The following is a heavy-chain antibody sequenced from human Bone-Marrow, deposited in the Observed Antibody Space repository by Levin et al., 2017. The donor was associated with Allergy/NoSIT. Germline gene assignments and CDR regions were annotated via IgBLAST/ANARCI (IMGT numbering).Heavy chain of an antibody. CDR1: GFTFSNYG. CDR3: AKVGRYSGFDMDY. V-gene: IGHV3-23*01. Sequence: GESLKISCAASGFTFSNYGMSWVRQAPGKGLEWLSAISGSGGTTYYADSVKVRFTISRDNSKNTLFLQMSRLRVEDTAVYFCAKVGRYSGFDMDYWGQGTLVTVSS. CDR2: ISGSGGTT. D-gene: IGHD5-12*01. J-gene: IGHJ4*02.